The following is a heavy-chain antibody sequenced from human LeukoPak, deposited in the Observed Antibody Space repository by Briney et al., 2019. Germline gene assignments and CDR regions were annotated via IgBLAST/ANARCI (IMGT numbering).Heavy chain of an antibody. J-gene: IGHJ4*02. CDR3: ARRIAVAGNAGDVDY. Sequence: PSETLSLTCTVSGGSISSSSYYWGWIRQPPGKGLEWIGSIYYSGSTYYNPSLKSRVTISVDTSKNQFSLKLSSVTAADTAVYYCARRIAVAGNAGDVDYWGQGTLVTVSS. V-gene: IGHV4-39*01. CDR1: GGSISSSSYY. CDR2: IYYSGST. D-gene: IGHD6-19*01.